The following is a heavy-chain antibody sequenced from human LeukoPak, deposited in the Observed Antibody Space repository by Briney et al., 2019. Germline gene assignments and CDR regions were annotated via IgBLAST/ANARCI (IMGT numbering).Heavy chain of an antibody. V-gene: IGHV1-2*02. CDR3: ARSYDILTEPLDY. J-gene: IGHJ4*02. CDR1: GGTFSSYA. Sequence: ASVKVSFKASGGTFSSYAISWVRQAPGQGLEWMGWINPNSGGTNYAQKFQGRVTMTRDTSISTAYMELRSLRSDDTAVYYCARSYDILTEPLDYWGQGTLVTVSS. D-gene: IGHD3-9*01. CDR2: INPNSGGT.